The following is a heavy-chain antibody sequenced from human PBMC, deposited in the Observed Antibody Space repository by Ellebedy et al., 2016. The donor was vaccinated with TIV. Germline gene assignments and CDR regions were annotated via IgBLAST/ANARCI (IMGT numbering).Heavy chain of an antibody. D-gene: IGHD5-18*01. CDR1: GFTFSSYS. V-gene: IGHV3-21*01. CDR3: ARAPGYSYGDDAFDI. CDR2: ISSSSSYI. Sequence: GGSLRLSXAASGFTFSSYSMNWVRQAPGKGLEWVSSISSSSSYIYYADSVKGRFTISRDNAKNALYLQMNSLRAEDTAVYYCARAPGYSYGDDAFDIWGQGTMVTVSS. J-gene: IGHJ3*02.